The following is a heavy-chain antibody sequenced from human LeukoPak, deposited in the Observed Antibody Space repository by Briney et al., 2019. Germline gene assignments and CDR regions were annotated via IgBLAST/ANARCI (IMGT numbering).Heavy chain of an antibody. V-gene: IGHV4-30-2*01. D-gene: IGHD5-12*01. CDR3: ARGGYSGYGEFDY. J-gene: IGHJ4*02. CDR2: IYHSGVT. CDR1: GGSISSDSYS. Sequence: PSQTLSLTCAVSGGSISSDSYSWSWIRQPPGKGLEWIGYIYHSGVTYYSPSLKSRVTISVDRSENQFSLKLNSVTAADTAVYYCARGGYSGYGEFDYWGQGTLVTVSS.